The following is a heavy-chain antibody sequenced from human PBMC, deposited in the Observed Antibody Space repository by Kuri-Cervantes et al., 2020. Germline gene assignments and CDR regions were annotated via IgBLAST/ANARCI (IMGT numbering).Heavy chain of an antibody. CDR1: GYSFTSYW. J-gene: IGHJ4*02. V-gene: IGHV5-51*01. D-gene: IGHD2-2*01. Sequence: GESLKISCKGSGYSFTSYWIGWVRQMPGKGLEWMGIIYPGDSDTRYSPSFQGQVTISADKSISTAYPQWSSLKASDTAMYYCARQGCSSTSCYAFDYWGQGTLVTVSS. CDR3: ARQGCSSTSCYAFDY. CDR2: IYPGDSDT.